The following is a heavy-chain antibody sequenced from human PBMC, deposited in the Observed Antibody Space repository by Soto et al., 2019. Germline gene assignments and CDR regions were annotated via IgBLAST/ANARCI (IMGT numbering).Heavy chain of an antibody. CDR3: ARDSIRSPPPRIAANNWFDP. CDR1: GYTFTGYY. V-gene: IGHV1-2*02. J-gene: IGHJ5*02. D-gene: IGHD6-13*01. CDR2: INPNSGGT. Sequence: ASVKVSCKASGYTFTGYYMHWVRQAPGQGLEWMGWINPNSGGTNYAQKFQGRVTMTRETSISTAYMELSRLRSDDTAVYYCARDSIRSPPPRIAANNWFDPWGQGTLVTVSS.